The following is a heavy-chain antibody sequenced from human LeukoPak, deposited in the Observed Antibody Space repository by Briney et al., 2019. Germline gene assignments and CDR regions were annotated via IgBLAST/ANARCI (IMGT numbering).Heavy chain of an antibody. CDR2: IYYTGST. V-gene: IGHV4-59*01. J-gene: IGHJ6*03. CDR1: GGSISRDY. CDR3: AKEVIAHYYYYYMDV. Sequence: PSETLSLTCTVSGGSISRDYWSWIRQPPGKGLEWIGYIYYTGSTNYNPSLKSRVTISVDTSKNQFSLKLSSVTAADTAVYYCAKEVIAHYYYYYMDVWGKGTTVTVSS. D-gene: IGHD2-21*01.